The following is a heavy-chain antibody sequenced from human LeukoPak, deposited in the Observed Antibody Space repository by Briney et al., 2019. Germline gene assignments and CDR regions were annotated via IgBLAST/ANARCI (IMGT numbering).Heavy chain of an antibody. Sequence: SETLCLTCAVSGYSISSGYYWGWIRQPPGKGLEWIGSIYHGGSTYYNPSLKGRVTISVDTSKNQFSLKLSSVTAADTAVYYCATASDFWSAYAFDIWGQGTMVTVSS. J-gene: IGHJ3*02. CDR3: ATASDFWSAYAFDI. CDR1: GYSISSGYY. CDR2: IYHGGST. V-gene: IGHV4-38-2*01. D-gene: IGHD3-3*01.